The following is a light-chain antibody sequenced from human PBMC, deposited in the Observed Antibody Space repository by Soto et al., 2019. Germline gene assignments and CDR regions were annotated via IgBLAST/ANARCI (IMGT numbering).Light chain of an antibody. V-gene: IGLV2-14*01. CDR1: SSDVGDYNY. J-gene: IGLJ1*01. CDR3: SSYTSSSTCV. CDR2: DVS. Sequence: QSALTKPASVSGSPGQSITISCTRTSSDVGDYNYVSWYQQHPGKAPKLIIYDVSNRPSGVSNRFSGSKSGNTASLTISGLQAEDEADYYYSSYTSSSTCVFGTGTKLTVL.